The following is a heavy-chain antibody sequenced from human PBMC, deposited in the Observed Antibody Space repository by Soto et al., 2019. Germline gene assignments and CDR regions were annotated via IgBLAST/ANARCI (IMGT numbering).Heavy chain of an antibody. J-gene: IGHJ4*02. D-gene: IGHD5-18*01. CDR1: GGTFSTYA. CDR2: IIPMFGTA. V-gene: IGHV1-69*12. Sequence: QVQLVQSGAEVKKPESSVKVSCKAPGGTFSTYAISWVRQAPGQGLEWMGGIIPMFGTANYAQRFQDRVTITADESTHTVYMELSSLRSEDTAVYFSAGGIQLWLRRINNGYSGWGQGTLVTVSS. CDR3: AGGIQLWLRRINNGYSG.